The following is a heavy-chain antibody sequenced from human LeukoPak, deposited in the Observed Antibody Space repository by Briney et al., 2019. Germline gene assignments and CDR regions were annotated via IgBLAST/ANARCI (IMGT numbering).Heavy chain of an antibody. Sequence: GGSLRLSCAASGFTFSDYAMHWVRQPPGKGLEYVSAISSSGGSTYYANSVKGRFTISRDNSKNTLYLQMGSLRAEDMAVYYCARDNLRSRWLQPGDYWGQGTLVTVSS. D-gene: IGHD5-24*01. CDR3: ARDNLRSRWLQPGDY. CDR1: GFTFSDYA. J-gene: IGHJ4*02. V-gene: IGHV3-64*01. CDR2: ISSSGGST.